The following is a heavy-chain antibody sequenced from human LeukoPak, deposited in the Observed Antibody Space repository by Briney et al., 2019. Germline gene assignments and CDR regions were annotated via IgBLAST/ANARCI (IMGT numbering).Heavy chain of an antibody. Sequence: GGSLRLSCAASGFTFSSYWMSWVRQAPGKGLEWVANIKKDGSEKYYVDSVKGRFTISRDNAKTSLYLQMNSLRAEDTAVYYCARPGTAMALGGFDYWGQGTLVTVSS. J-gene: IGHJ4*02. CDR1: GFTFSSYW. D-gene: IGHD5-18*01. V-gene: IGHV3-7*03. CDR2: IKKDGSEK. CDR3: ARPGTAMALGGFDY.